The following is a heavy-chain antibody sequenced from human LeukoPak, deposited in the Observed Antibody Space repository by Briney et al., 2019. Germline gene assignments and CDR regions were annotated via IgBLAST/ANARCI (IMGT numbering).Heavy chain of an antibody. CDR3: VRGDYGDSGNSFIDAFDI. CDR2: IKHDGSQK. CDR1: GFSFSRYW. D-gene: IGHD3-10*01. Sequence: GGCLRLSCSAVGFSFSRYWMGWVRQAPGRGLEWVANIKHDGSQKFYVPSVKGRFTISRANAKNSLSLQLKSLRAEPTAVYYCVRGDYGDSGNSFIDAFDICGEGKRVTVSS. J-gene: IGHJ3*02. V-gene: IGHV3-7*01.